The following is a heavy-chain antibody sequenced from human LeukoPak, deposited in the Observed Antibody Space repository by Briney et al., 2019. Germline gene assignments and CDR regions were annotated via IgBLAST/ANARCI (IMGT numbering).Heavy chain of an antibody. CDR2: ISSSSSYI. CDR3: ASGLDYYDSSGYYLFDY. V-gene: IGHV3-21*01. D-gene: IGHD3-22*01. J-gene: IGHJ4*02. Sequence: PGGSLRLSCAASGFTFSSYSMNWVRQAPGKGLEWVSSISSSSSYIYYADSVEGRFTISRDNAKNSLYLQMNSLRAEDTAVYYCASGLDYYDSSGYYLFDYWGQGTLVTVSS. CDR1: GFTFSSYS.